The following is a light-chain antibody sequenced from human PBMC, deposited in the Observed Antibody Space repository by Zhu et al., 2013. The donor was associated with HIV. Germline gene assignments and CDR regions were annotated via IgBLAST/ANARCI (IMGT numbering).Light chain of an antibody. CDR1: QGIRND. J-gene: IGKJ3*01. CDR3: QQYYSTLFT. V-gene: IGKV1-6*01. CDR2: AAS. Sequence: AIQMTQSPSSLSASVGDRVTITCRASQGIRNDLGWYQQKPGKAPNLLIYAASTLQSGVPSRFSGSGSGTDFTLTISSLQAEDVAVYYCQQYYSTLFTFGPGTKVDIK.